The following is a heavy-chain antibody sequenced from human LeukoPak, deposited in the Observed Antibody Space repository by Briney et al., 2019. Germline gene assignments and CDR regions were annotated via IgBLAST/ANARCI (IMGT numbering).Heavy chain of an antibody. CDR3: ARAPTVRYGNPFDY. V-gene: IGHV4-59*12. D-gene: IGHD4-11*01. J-gene: IGHJ4*02. Sequence: SETLSLTCTVSGGSISSYYWSWIRQPPGKGLEWIGYIYYSGSTNYNPSLKSRVTISVDTSKNQFSLKLSSVTAADTAVYYCARAPTVRYGNPFDYWGQGTLVTVSS. CDR2: IYYSGST. CDR1: GGSISSYY.